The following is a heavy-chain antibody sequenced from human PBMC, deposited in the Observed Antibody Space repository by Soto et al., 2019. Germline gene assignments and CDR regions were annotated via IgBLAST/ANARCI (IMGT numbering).Heavy chain of an antibody. J-gene: IGHJ5*02. CDR2: ISAYNGNT. CDR3: ARVGHYDGNPLDYSRGS. V-gene: IGHV1-18*01. D-gene: IGHD2-15*01. CDR1: GYTFTSYG. Sequence: QVQLVQSGAEVKKPGASVKVSCKASGYTFTSYGISWVRQAPGQGLEWMGWISAYNGNTNYARQLHRRVVMTYEASTRTAYIELGSLRSTDAAVYYCARVGHYDGNPLDYSRGSWGRGSLVAVSS.